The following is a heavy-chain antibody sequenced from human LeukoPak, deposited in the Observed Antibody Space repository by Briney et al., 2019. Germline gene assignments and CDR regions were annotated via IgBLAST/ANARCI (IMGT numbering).Heavy chain of an antibody. J-gene: IGHJ4*02. CDR3: AKDFGGYFYLDY. CDR1: GFTFDDYA. V-gene: IGHV3-9*01. Sequence: GGSLRLSCAASGFTFDDYAMHWVRQAPGKGLEWVSGISWNSGSIGYADSVKGRFTISRDNSKNSLYLQMNSLRAEDTALYYCAKDFGGYFYLDYWGQGTLVTVSS. CDR2: ISWNSGSI. D-gene: IGHD3-22*01.